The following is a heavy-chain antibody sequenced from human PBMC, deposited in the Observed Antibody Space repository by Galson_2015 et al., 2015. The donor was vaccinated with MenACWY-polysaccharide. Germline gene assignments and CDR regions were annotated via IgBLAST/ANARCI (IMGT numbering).Heavy chain of an antibody. Sequence: SVKVSCKASGGTFNSYNIYWVRQAPGQGLEWMGRIIPILGNPNYAQKFQGRVTITADKSSNTVYMELSSLRSEDTAIYYCARDKGILQLDVFDIWGQGTLVTVFS. D-gene: IGHD1-1*01. CDR3: ARDKGILQLDVFDI. V-gene: IGHV1-69*08. J-gene: IGHJ3*02. CDR1: GGTFNSYN. CDR2: IIPILGNP.